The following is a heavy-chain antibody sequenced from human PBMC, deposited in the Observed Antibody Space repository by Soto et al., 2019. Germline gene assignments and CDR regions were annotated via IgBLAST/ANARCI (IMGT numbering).Heavy chain of an antibody. CDR2: IIPIFGTA. V-gene: IGHV1-69*06. Sequence: ASVKVSCKASGGTFSSYAISWVRQAPGQGLGWMGGIIPIFGTANYAQKFQGRVTITADKSTSTAYMELSSLRSEDTAVYYCARSSSPLDAFDIWGQGTMVTVSS. CDR3: ARSSSPLDAFDI. D-gene: IGHD6-6*01. J-gene: IGHJ3*02. CDR1: GGTFSSYA.